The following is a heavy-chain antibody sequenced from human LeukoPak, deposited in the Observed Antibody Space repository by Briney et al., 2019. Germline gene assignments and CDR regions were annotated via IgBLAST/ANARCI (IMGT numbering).Heavy chain of an antibody. CDR1: GFTFGNYW. V-gene: IGHV3-74*01. Sequence: GGSLRLSCAASGFTFGNYWMHWVRQAPEKGLVWVSRINSDGSSASYADSVKGRYTISRDNAKNTLYLQMNSLRAEDTAVYYCARGAVAGYYFDYWGQGSLVTVSS. CDR2: INSDGSSA. J-gene: IGHJ4*02. CDR3: ARGAVAGYYFDY. D-gene: IGHD6-19*01.